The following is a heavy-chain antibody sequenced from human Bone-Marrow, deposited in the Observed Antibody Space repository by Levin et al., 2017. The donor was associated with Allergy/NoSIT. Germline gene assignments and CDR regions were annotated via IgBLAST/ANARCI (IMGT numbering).Heavy chain of an antibody. D-gene: IGHD3-16*01. CDR1: GYSISGNTYY. CDR2: IYHSGST. J-gene: IGHJ4*02. V-gene: IGHV4-38-2*02. CDR3: ARAGMITFGGSHFDY. Sequence: SQTLSLTCTVSGYSISGNTYYWGWIRQSPGKGLEWIASIYHSGSTYYNPSLKSRVTISVDTSKNQFSLKLSSLTAADTAVYYCARAGMITFGGSHFDYWGQGALVTVSS.